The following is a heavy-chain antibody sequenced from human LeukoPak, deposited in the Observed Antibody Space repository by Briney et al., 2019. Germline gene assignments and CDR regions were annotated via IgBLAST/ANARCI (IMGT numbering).Heavy chain of an antibody. CDR3: ARVVVVAATPVL. D-gene: IGHD2-15*01. CDR2: ISGSGGST. V-gene: IGHV3-23*01. J-gene: IGHJ4*02. CDR1: GFTFSTYA. Sequence: GGSLRLSCAASGFTFSTYAMSWVRQAPGKGLEWVSAISGSGGSTFYADSVKGRFTISRDNSKNTLYLQMKSLRAEDTVVYYCARVVVVAATPVLWGQGTLVTVSS.